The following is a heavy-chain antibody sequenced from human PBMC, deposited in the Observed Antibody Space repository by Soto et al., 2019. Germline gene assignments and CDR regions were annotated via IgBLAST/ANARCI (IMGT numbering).Heavy chain of an antibody. V-gene: IGHV4-59*08. J-gene: IGHJ5*02. CDR1: GGSISGYY. CDR2: IYSNGAT. CDR3: ARHWGAVAGTKRCFDP. Sequence: SETLSLTCTVSGGSISGYYWSWIRRPPGKGLEWIGYIYSNGATNYNPSLKSRITISVDTSKNQFSLNLSSVTAADTAVYYCARHWGAVAGTKRCFDPWGQGTLVTVSS. D-gene: IGHD6-19*01.